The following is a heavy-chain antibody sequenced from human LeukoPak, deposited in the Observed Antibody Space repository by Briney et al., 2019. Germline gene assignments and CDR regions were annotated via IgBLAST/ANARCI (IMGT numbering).Heavy chain of an antibody. CDR3: ARDLGIAVAGTGVGNYYYMDV. CDR2: IYYSGST. J-gene: IGHJ6*03. CDR1: IDSFTNYY. D-gene: IGHD6-19*01. V-gene: IGHV4-59*01. Sequence: SETLPLTCAVYIDSFTNYYWNWIRQPPGKGLEWIGYIYYSGSTNYNPSLKSRVTISVDTSKNQFSLKLSSVTAADTAVYYCARDLGIAVAGTGVGNYYYMDVWGKGTTVTTSS.